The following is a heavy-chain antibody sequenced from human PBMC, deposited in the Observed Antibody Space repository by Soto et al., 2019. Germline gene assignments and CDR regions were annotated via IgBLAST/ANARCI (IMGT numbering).Heavy chain of an antibody. CDR1: GVTFTSSA. CDR2: IVVGSGNT. J-gene: IGHJ6*02. CDR3: ARDQSFDRSYYYGIDV. V-gene: IGHV1-58*01. Sequence: SVKVSCKASGVTFTSSAVQWVRQARGQRLEWIGRIVVGSGNTNYAQKFQERVTITRDMSTSTAYMELSSLRSEDTAVYYCARDQSFDRSYYYGIDVWGQGTTVTVSS. D-gene: IGHD3-22*01.